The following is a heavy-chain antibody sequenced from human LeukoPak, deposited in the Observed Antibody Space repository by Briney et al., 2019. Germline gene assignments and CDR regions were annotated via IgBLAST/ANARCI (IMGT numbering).Heavy chain of an antibody. J-gene: IGHJ3*02. CDR1: GGSITSNH. Sequence: SETLSLTCTVSGGSITSNHWSWVRQPPGKGLEWIGQVHHSGGTSYNPSLRSRVTISIDKSENQFSLKLNSVTAADTAVYYCARGGDAFDIWGQGTMVTVSS. CDR3: ARGGDAFDI. CDR2: VHHSGGT. V-gene: IGHV4-4*02.